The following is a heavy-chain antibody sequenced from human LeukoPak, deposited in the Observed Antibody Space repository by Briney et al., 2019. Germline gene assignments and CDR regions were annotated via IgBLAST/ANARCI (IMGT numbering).Heavy chain of an antibody. CDR1: GGSISSYY. CDR3: ARGGSGYDVAPSLEYYFDY. J-gene: IGHJ4*02. Sequence: SETLSLTCTVSGGSISSYYWGWIRQPPGKGLEWIGYIYYSGSTNYNPSLKSRVTISVDTSKNQFSLKLSSVTAADTAVYYCARGGSGYDVAPSLEYYFDYWGQGTLVTVSS. CDR2: IYYSGST. V-gene: IGHV4-59*01. D-gene: IGHD5-12*01.